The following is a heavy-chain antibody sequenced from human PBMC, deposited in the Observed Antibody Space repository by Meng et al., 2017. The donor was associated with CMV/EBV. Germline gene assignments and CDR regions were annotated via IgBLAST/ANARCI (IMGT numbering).Heavy chain of an antibody. CDR2: IRYDGSNK. D-gene: IGHD3-10*01. V-gene: IGHV3-30*02. CDR1: GFTFSSYG. J-gene: IGHJ4*02. Sequence: GRLVGSGGGVVQPGGALRLSCAASGFTFSSYGMHWVRQAPGKGLEWVAFIRYDGSNKYYADSVKGRFTISRDNSKNTLYLQMNSLRAEDTAVYYCAKPPMASGDYFDYWGQGTLVTVSS. CDR3: AKPPMASGDYFDY.